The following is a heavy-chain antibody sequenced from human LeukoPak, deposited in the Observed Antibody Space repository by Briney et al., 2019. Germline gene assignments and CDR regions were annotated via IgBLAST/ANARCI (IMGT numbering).Heavy chain of an antibody. V-gene: IGHV1-24*01. D-gene: IGHD3-22*01. CDR1: GYTLTELS. Sequence: GASVKVSYKVSGYTLTELSMHWVRQAPGKGLEWMGGFDPEDGETIYAQKFQGRVTMTEDTSTDTAYMELSSLRSEDTAVYYCATLRGHYYDSSGYLRHWGQGTLVTVSS. CDR2: FDPEDGET. CDR3: ATLRGHYYDSSGYLRH. J-gene: IGHJ4*02.